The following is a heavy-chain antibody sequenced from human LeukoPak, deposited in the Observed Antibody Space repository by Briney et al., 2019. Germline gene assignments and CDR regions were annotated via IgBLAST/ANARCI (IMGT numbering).Heavy chain of an antibody. Sequence: GGSLRLSCAASGFTFDDYAMHWVRQAPGKGLEWVSLISGDGGSTYYADSVKGRFTISRDNSKNSLYLQMNSLRTEDTALYYCAKDIHHDFWSGYYSYYFDYWGQGTLVTVSS. CDR3: AKDIHHDFWSGYYSYYFDY. J-gene: IGHJ4*02. D-gene: IGHD3-3*01. CDR2: ISGDGGST. V-gene: IGHV3-43*02. CDR1: GFTFDDYA.